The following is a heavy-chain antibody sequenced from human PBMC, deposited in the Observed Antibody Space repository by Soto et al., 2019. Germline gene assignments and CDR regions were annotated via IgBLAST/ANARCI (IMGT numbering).Heavy chain of an antibody. V-gene: IGHV3-53*01. J-gene: IGHJ6*02. CDR2: IYSGGTT. Sequence: GGSLRLSCAASGFTVSSKYMSWVRQAPGKGLEWVSIIYSGGTTYYADSVKGRFTISRDSSKNTLYLQMNSLRAEDTAMYYCARGPFEYYGMDVWGQGTTVTVSS. CDR1: GFTVSSKY. CDR3: ARGPFEYYGMDV.